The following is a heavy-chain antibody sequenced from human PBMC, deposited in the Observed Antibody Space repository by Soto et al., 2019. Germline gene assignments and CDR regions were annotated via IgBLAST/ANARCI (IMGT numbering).Heavy chain of an antibody. Sequence: PSETLSLTFAVSGGSISSGGYSWSWIRQPPXKGLEWIGYIFHSGSTNYNPSLKSRVTITVDRSKNQFSLKLSSVTAADSAVYYRARGGYSSNYYYYYGMDVWGQGATVTVSS. J-gene: IGHJ6*02. D-gene: IGHD5-18*01. CDR2: IFHSGST. CDR1: GGSISSGGYS. CDR3: ARGGYSSNYYYYYGMDV. V-gene: IGHV4-30-2*01.